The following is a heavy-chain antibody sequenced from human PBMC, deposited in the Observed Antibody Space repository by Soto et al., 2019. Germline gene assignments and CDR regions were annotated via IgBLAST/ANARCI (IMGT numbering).Heavy chain of an antibody. J-gene: IGHJ4*02. CDR1: GFTLSDDY. CDR3: AGEAYKYAV. CDR2: SRNKANSYTT. Sequence: EVQLVQSGGGLVQPGGSLRLSCAVSGFTLSDDYMDWVRQAPGKGLEWVGRSRNKANSYTTEYAASVRGRFSISRDESKNYLYLNMNSLKNEDTAVYYCAGEAYKYAVWGQGTLVTVSS. D-gene: IGHD2-21*01. V-gene: IGHV3-72*01.